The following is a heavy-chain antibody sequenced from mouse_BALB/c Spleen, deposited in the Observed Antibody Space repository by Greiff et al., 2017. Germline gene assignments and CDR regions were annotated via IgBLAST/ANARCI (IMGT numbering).Heavy chain of an antibody. V-gene: IGHV1-54*01. CDR1: GYAFTNYL. CDR2: INPGSGGT. Sequence: VQLQQSEAELVRPGTSVKVSCKASGYAFTNYLIEWVKQRPGQGLEWIGVINPGSGGTNYNEKFKGKATLTADKSSSTAYMQLSSLTSDDSAVYFCAREGGYWGQGTSVTVSS. D-gene: IGHD1-1*02. J-gene: IGHJ4*01. CDR3: AREGGY.